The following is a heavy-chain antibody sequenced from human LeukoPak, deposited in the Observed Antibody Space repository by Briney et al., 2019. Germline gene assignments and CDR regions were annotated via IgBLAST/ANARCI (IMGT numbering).Heavy chain of an antibody. D-gene: IGHD2-21*02. CDR1: GGSISSYY. V-gene: IGHV4-59*01. CDR3: ARSRGWGSDNDRFSADFDY. CDR2: IFYSGGT. Sequence: PSETLSLTCTVSGGSISSYYWSWIRQPPRKGLEWIGYIFYSGGTHYNPSLKSRVTISLDTSKNQISLKLNPVTAADTAVYYCARSRGWGSDNDRFSADFDYWGQGTLVTVSS. J-gene: IGHJ4*02.